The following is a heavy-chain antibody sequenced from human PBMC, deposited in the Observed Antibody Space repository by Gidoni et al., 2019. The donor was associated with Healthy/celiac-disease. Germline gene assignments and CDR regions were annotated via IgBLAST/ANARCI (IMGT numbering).Heavy chain of an antibody. V-gene: IGHV3-48*04. J-gene: IGHJ4*02. CDR2: ISSSSSTI. D-gene: IGHD2-15*01. Sequence: EVQLVESGGGLVQPGGSLRLSCAASGFTFSRYSMNWVRQAPGKGLEWVSYISSSSSTIYYADSVKGRFTISRDNAKNSLYLQMNSLRAEDTAVYYCARDGFGYGGSRPFDYWGQGTLVTVSS. CDR1: GFTFSRYS. CDR3: ARDGFGYGGSRPFDY.